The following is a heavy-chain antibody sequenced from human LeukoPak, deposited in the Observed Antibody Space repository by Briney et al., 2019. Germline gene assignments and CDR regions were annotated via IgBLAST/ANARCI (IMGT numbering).Heavy chain of an antibody. V-gene: IGHV4-39*01. CDR2: IYYSGSA. Sequence: SETLSLTCTVSGVSISSSSYYWGWIRQPPGKGLEWIGSIYYSGSAYYNPSLKSRVTISVDTSKNQFSLKLSSVTAADTAVYYCERHSYFDYWGQGTLVTVSS. CDR3: ERHSYFDY. CDR1: GVSISSSSYY. J-gene: IGHJ4*02.